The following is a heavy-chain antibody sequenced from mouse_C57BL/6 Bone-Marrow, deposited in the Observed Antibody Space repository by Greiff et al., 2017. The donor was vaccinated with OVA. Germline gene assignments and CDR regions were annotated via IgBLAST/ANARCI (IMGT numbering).Heavy chain of an antibody. D-gene: IGHD1-1*01. CDR2: IHPNSGST. J-gene: IGHJ2*01. V-gene: IGHV1-64*01. Sequence: QVQLQQPGAELVKPGASVKLSCKASGYTFTSYWMHWVKQRPGQGLEWIGMIHPNSGSTKYNEKFKSKATLTVDKSSSTAYMQLSSLTSEDSAVYYYAKRGGSSYDYFDYWGQGTTLTVSS. CDR3: AKRGGSSYDYFDY. CDR1: GYTFTSYW.